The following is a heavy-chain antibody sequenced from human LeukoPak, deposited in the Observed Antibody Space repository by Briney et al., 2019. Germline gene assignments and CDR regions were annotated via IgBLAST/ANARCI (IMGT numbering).Heavy chain of an antibody. CDR1: GGSFSGYY. J-gene: IGHJ4*02. CDR3: ARRRGYSYGYKY. Sequence: PSETLSLTCAVYGGSFSGYYWSWIRQPPGKGLEWIGEINHSGSTNYNPSLKSRVTISVDTSKNQFSLKLSSVTAADMAVYYCARRRGYSYGYKYWGQGTLVTVSS. V-gene: IGHV4-34*01. CDR2: INHSGST. D-gene: IGHD5-18*01.